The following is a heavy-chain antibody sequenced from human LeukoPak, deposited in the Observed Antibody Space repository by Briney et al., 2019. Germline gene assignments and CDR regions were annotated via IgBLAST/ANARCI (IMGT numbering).Heavy chain of an antibody. CDR3: ARGSPTPDY. V-gene: IGHV4-59*01. D-gene: IGHD1-26*01. J-gene: IGHJ4*02. CDR1: GGSINNYY. Sequence: PSETLSLTCTVSGGSINNYYWSWMRQPPGKGLEWIGYIYYSGTTNYNPSLKSRVTLSVDTSKNQFSLRLTSVTAADTAVYFCARGSPTPDYWGQGTLVTVSS. CDR2: IYYSGTT.